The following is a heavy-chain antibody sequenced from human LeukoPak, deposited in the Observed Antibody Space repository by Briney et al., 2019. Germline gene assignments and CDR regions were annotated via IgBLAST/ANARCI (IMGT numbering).Heavy chain of an antibody. J-gene: IGHJ4*02. V-gene: IGHV4-59*01. Sequence: PSETLSLTCTVSGGSISSYYWSWIRQPPGKGLGWIGYIYYSGGTNYNPSLKSRVTISVDTSKNQFSLKLSSVTAADTAVYYCASIEMATRYFDYWGQGTLVTVSS. D-gene: IGHD5-24*01. CDR3: ASIEMATRYFDY. CDR2: IYYSGGT. CDR1: GGSISSYY.